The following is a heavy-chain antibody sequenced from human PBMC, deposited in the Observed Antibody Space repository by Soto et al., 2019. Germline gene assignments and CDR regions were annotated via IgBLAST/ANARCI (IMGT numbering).Heavy chain of an antibody. J-gene: IGHJ4*02. CDR2: ISSSSRRT. CDR3: AKVAKSGVVLEYFDS. V-gene: IGHV3-23*01. D-gene: IGHD3-3*01. Sequence: LTLSCDTSAFTFGNYVMGWVRQAPGKGLYWVSGISSSSRRTYYADSVRGRFTISRDNSKNTLYLQMDTLRADDTAVYYCAKVAKSGVVLEYFDSWGQGSLVTVSS. CDR1: AFTFGNYV.